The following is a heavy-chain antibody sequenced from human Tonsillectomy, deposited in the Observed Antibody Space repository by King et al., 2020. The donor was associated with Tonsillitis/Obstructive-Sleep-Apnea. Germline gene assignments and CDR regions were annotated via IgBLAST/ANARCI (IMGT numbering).Heavy chain of an antibody. Sequence: QLVQSGAEVKKPGASVKDSCKASGYTFTNYAMHWVRQAPGHSLEWLGWINAGTGNTKYSQNFQGRVAITRDTSASTAYMELSSLRSEDTAIYYCARDRNYFDFWGQGTLVTVSS. CDR3: ARDRNYFDF. J-gene: IGHJ4*02. V-gene: IGHV1-3*01. CDR1: GYTFTNYA. CDR2: INAGTGNT.